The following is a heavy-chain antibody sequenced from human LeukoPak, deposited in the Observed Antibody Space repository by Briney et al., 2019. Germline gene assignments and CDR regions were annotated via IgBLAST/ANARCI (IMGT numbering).Heavy chain of an antibody. CDR1: GGSFSGYY. CDR3: ARGWTVTTRYYYMDV. CDR2: INHSGST. J-gene: IGHJ6*03. Sequence: SETLSLTCAVYGGSFSGYYWSWIRQPPGKGLEWIGEINHSGSTNYNPSLKSRVTISVDTSKNQFPLKLSSVTAADTAVYYCARGWTVTTRYYYMDVWGKGTTVTVSS. V-gene: IGHV4-34*01. D-gene: IGHD4-11*01.